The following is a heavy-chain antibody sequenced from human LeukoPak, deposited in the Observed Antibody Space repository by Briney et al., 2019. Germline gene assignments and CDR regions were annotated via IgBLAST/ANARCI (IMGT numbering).Heavy chain of an antibody. Sequence: SETLSLTCTVSGDSIGAYYWSWIRQPAGKGLEWIGRIYKSMYSGGSTDYNPSLKSRVTMSVDTSKNQLSLKLSSLTAADTAVYYCARVPPASPVLDYWGQGTLVTVSS. D-gene: IGHD6-6*01. CDR3: ARVPPASPVLDY. CDR1: GDSIGAYY. V-gene: IGHV4-4*07. J-gene: IGHJ4*02. CDR2: IYKSMYSGGST.